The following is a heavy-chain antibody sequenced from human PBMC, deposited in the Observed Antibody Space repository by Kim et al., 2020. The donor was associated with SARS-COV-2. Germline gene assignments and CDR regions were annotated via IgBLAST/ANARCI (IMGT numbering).Heavy chain of an antibody. V-gene: IGHV1-46*01. D-gene: IGHD1-26*01. Sequence: AQKLQGRVTMTRDTSTSTVYMELSSLRSEDTAVYYCARDDRYSGGYLDYWGQGTLVTVSS. J-gene: IGHJ4*02. CDR3: ARDDRYSGGYLDY.